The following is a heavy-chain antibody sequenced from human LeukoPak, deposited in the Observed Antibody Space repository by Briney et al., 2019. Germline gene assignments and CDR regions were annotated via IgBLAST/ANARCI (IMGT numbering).Heavy chain of an antibody. CDR1: GYTFISYA. J-gene: IGHJ4*02. V-gene: IGHV7-4-1*02. Sequence: GASVKVSCKASGYTFISYAMNWVRQAPGQGLEWMGWINTNTGNPTYAQGFTGRFVFSLDTSVGTACLQISSLQAEDTAVYYCARSNNDGDYLGVGFDYWGQGTLVTVSS. D-gene: IGHD4-17*01. CDR3: ARSNNDGDYLGVGFDY. CDR2: INTNTGNP.